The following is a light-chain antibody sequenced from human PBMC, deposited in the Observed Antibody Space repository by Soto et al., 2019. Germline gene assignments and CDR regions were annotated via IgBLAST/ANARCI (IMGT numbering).Light chain of an antibody. CDR1: ASDIGRYNY. V-gene: IGLV2-14*01. CDR2: EVT. Sequence: QSALTQPPSASGSPGQSVTISCIGTASDIGRYNYVSWYQHHPGKAPKLIIYEVTKRPSGVSNRFSGSQSGNTASLTISGLQAEDEANYYCSSYTTSNTPLYVFGTGTKVTVL. J-gene: IGLJ1*01. CDR3: SSYTTSNTPLYV.